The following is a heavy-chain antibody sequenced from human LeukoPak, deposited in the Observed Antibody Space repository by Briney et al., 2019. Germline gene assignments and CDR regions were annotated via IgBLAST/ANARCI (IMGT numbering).Heavy chain of an antibody. D-gene: IGHD6-19*01. CDR3: ARHASSGWDPYLDY. Sequence: NASETLSLTCTVSGGSISSYYWSWIRQPPGKGLEWIGYIYYSGSTNYNPSLKSRVTISVDTSKNQFSLKLSSVTAADTAVYYCARHASSGWDPYLDYWGQGTLVTVSS. V-gene: IGHV4-59*08. CDR1: GGSISSYY. CDR2: IYYSGST. J-gene: IGHJ4*02.